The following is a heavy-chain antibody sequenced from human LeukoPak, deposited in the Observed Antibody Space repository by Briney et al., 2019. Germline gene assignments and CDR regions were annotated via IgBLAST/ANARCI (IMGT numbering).Heavy chain of an antibody. CDR1: GVSISSYY. CDR2: IYYSGTT. J-gene: IGHJ5*02. V-gene: IGHV4-59*01. Sequence: SETLSLTSTVSGVSISSYYWNWIRQPPGKGLEWIGSIYYSGTTNYNPSLKSRVTISLDTSKTQFSLKLSSVTAVDTAVYYCARGEGSSMVRGVIFWFDPWGQGSLVTVSS. CDR3: ARGEGSSMVRGVIFWFDP. D-gene: IGHD3-10*01.